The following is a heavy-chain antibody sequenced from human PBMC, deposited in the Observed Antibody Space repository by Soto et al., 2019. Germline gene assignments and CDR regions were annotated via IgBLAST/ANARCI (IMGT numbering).Heavy chain of an antibody. CDR2: INHSGST. V-gene: IGHV4-34*01. CDR1: GGSFSGYY. D-gene: IGHD1-20*01. Sequence: PSETLSLTCAVFGGSFSGYYWSWIRQPPGKGLEWIGEINHSGSTNYNPSLKSRVTISVDTSMNEFSLRLSSVTAADTAVYYCARHNGPLYVGYYYDMDVWGQGTTVTVPS. CDR3: ARHNGPLYVGYYYDMDV. J-gene: IGHJ6*02.